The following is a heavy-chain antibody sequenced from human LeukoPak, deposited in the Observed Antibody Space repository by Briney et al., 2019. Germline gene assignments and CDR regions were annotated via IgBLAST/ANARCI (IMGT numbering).Heavy chain of an antibody. Sequence: GGSLRLSCAASGFTFSVYWMSWVRQAPGKGLEWVANIKQDGSEKYYVDSVKGRFTISRDNAKNSLYLQMNSLRAEDTAVYYCARGGSWFDPWGQGTLVTVSS. J-gene: IGHJ5*02. D-gene: IGHD3-10*01. V-gene: IGHV3-7*03. CDR2: IKQDGSEK. CDR3: ARGGSWFDP. CDR1: GFTFSVYW.